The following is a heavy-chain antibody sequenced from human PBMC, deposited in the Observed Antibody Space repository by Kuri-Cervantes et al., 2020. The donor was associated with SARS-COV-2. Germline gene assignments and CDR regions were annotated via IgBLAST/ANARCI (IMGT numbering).Heavy chain of an antibody. V-gene: IGHV4-38-2*02. CDR3: ARAGSYLDAFDI. Sequence: SETLSLTCTVSGYSISSGYCWGWIRQPPGKGLEWIGNIYHSGSTYYNPSLKSRVTISVDTSKNQFSLKLSSVTAADTAVYYCARAGSYLDAFDIWGQGTMVTVSS. J-gene: IGHJ3*02. D-gene: IGHD1-26*01. CDR1: GYSISSGYC. CDR2: IYHSGST.